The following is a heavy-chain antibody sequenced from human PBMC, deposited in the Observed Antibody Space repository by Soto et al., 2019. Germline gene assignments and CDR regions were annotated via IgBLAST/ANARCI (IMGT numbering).Heavy chain of an antibody. J-gene: IGHJ1*01. CDR2: INHSGST. D-gene: IGHD4-17*01. V-gene: IGHV4-34*01. CDR3: ARQDYGDYNQYFQH. Sequence: PSETLSLTCAVYGGSFSGYYWSWIRQPPGKGLEWIGEINHSGSTNYNPSLESRVTISVDTSKNQFSLKLSSVTAADTAVYYCARQDYGDYNQYFQHWGQGALVTVSS. CDR1: GGSFSGYY.